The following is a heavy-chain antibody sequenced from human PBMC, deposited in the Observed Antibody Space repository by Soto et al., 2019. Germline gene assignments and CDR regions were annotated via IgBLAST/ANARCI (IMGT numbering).Heavy chain of an antibody. CDR2: ISWNSGSI. J-gene: IGHJ5*02. D-gene: IGHD6-13*01. CDR1: GFTFDDYA. V-gene: IGHV3-9*01. Sequence: LRLSCTASGFTFDDYAMHWVRQAPGKGLEWVSGISWNSGSIGYADSVKGRFTISRDNAKNSLYLQMNSLRAEDTALYFCAKAYSSSWYSGSSWFDPWGQGTLVTVSS. CDR3: AKAYSSSWYSGSSWFDP.